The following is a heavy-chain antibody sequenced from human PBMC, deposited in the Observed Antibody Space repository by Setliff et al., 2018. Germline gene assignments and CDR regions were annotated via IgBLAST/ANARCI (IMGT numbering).Heavy chain of an antibody. Sequence: PGGSLRLSCAASGFTFSDSAVHWVRQASGKGLEWVGRIRAKVSDYATAYAAPVRGRFTISRDDSKNTLYLQMNSLKTEDTAVYYCVNLVPLAISSDPWGQGTLVTVSS. CDR3: VNLVPLAISSDP. D-gene: IGHD1-1*01. V-gene: IGHV3-73*01. J-gene: IGHJ5*02. CDR1: GFTFSDSA. CDR2: IRAKVSDYAT.